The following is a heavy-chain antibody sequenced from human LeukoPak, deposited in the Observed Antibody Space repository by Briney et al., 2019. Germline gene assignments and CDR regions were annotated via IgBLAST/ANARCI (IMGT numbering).Heavy chain of an antibody. V-gene: IGHV1-8*01. CDR2: MNPNSGNT. J-gene: IGHJ5*02. Sequence: ASVKVSCKASGYTFTSYDINWVRQATGQGLEWMGWMNPNSGNTGYAQKFQGRVTMTRNTSISTAYMELSSLRSEDTAVYYCARDVLWFGESYNWFDPWGQGTLVTVSS. D-gene: IGHD3-10*01. CDR3: ARDVLWFGESYNWFDP. CDR1: GYTFTSYD.